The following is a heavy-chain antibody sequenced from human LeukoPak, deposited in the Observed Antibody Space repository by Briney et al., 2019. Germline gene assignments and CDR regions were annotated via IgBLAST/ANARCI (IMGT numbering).Heavy chain of an antibody. Sequence: SETLSLTCTVSGGSISSYYWSWIRQPPRKGLEWIGYIYYSGSTHYNPSLTSRVTISVDTSKSQFSLKLSSVTAADTAVYYCARPNPYDVGNNAFDIWGQGTMVTVSS. CDR2: IYYSGST. CDR3: ARPNPYDVGNNAFDI. D-gene: IGHD2/OR15-2a*01. J-gene: IGHJ3*02. CDR1: GGSISSYY. V-gene: IGHV4-59*01.